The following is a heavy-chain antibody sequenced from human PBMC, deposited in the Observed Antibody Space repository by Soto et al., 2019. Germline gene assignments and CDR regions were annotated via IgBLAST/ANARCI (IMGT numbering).Heavy chain of an antibody. J-gene: IGHJ6*01. Sequence: GGSLRLSCAASGFTFSSYGMHWVRQAPGKGLEWVAVISYDGSNKYYADSVKGRFTISRDNSKNTLYLQMNSLRAEDTAVYYCAKDGVGYCSSTSCSGHYLDVSGRGTTDTVSS. CDR2: ISYDGSNK. CDR1: GFTFSSYG. V-gene: IGHV3-30*18. CDR3: AKDGVGYCSSTSCSGHYLDV. D-gene: IGHD2-2*03.